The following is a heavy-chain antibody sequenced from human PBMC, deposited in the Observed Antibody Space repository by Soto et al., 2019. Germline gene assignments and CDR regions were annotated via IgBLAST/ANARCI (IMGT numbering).Heavy chain of an antibody. V-gene: IGHV3-48*02. J-gene: IGHJ3*02. CDR3: ARDLHYDILTGYYFGAFDI. D-gene: IGHD3-9*01. CDR2: ISSSSSTI. CDR1: GFTFSSYS. Sequence: EVQLVESGGGLVQPGGSLRLSCAASGFTFSSYSMNWVRQAPGKGLEWVSYISSSSSTIYYADSVKGRFTISRDNAKNSLYLQMNSLRDEDTAVYYCARDLHYDILTGYYFGAFDIWGQGTIVTVSS.